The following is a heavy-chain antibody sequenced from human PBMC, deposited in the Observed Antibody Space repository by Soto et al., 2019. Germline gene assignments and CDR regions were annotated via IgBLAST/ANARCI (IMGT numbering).Heavy chain of an antibody. CDR1: GYTFSDYD. Sequence: GGSLELSSAASGYTFSDYDMSGIRQEPGKGLEWVSYIVSSSSYTNYADSVKGRFTISRDNAKNSLYLEMNSLRAEDTAVYYCARLRASTWYMGGYLDYWGLGTLVTVSS. CDR3: ARLRASTWYMGGYLDY. J-gene: IGHJ4*02. V-gene: IGHV3-11*06. CDR2: IVSSSSYT. D-gene: IGHD6-13*01.